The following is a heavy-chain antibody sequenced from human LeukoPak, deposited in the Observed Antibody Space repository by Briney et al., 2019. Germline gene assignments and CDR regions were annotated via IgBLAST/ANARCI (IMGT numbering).Heavy chain of an antibody. Sequence: GGSLRLSCAASGFTFSSYAMSWVRQAPGKGLEWVSAISGSGGSTYYADSVKGRFTISRDNSKNTLYLQMNSLRAEDTAVYYCVKDTLPSFYYGSSGYSSFDYWGQGTLVTVSS. CDR2: ISGSGGST. CDR1: GFTFSSYA. CDR3: VKDTLPSFYYGSSGYSSFDY. V-gene: IGHV3-23*01. J-gene: IGHJ4*02. D-gene: IGHD3-22*01.